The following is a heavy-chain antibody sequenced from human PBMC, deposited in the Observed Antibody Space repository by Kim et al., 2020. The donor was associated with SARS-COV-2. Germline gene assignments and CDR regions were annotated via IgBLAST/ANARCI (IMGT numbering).Heavy chain of an antibody. D-gene: IGHD4-17*01. Sequence: VSVTGRFTTSSDNSENTLYLQMNSLRAEDTAVYYCAKDRVGSTVTIFDFWGQGTLVTVSS. V-gene: IGHV3-23*03. CDR3: AKDRVGSTVTIFDF. J-gene: IGHJ4*02.